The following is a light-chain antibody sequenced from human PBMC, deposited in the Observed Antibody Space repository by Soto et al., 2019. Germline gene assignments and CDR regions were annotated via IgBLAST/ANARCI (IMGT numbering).Light chain of an antibody. CDR2: DAS. V-gene: IGKV1-5*01. J-gene: IGKJ4*01. CDR3: QQYDSDSS. CDR1: QSISRW. Sequence: DVQMTQSPSPLSASVGDRVTITCRASQSISRWLAWYQQKPGKAPQVLIYDASILQSGVPSRFSGSGSGSQFTLTISSLQPDDVATYYCQQYDSDSSFGGGTKV.